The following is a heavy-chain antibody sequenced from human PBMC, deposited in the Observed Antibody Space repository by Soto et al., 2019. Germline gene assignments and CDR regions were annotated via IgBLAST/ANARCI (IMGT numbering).Heavy chain of an antibody. J-gene: IGHJ6*02. CDR3: ARFSTLVKIYGLDV. V-gene: IGHV4-30-4*01. CDR1: GDSISSSDSY. D-gene: IGHD2-2*01. Sequence: PSETLSLTCSVSGDSISSSDSYWSLIRQAPGKGREWIGYINSSGRTYYKPSLKSRDSISIDKSTNQFSLRLTPVTVAHTAVYYCARFSTLVKIYGLDVWGQGTRVT. CDR2: INSSGRT.